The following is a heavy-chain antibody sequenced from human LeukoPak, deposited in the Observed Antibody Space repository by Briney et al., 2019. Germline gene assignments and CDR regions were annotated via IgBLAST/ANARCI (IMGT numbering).Heavy chain of an antibody. CDR1: GGSISSSSYY. CDR2: IYYNGVT. Sequence: SETLSLTCTVSGGSISSSSYYWGWLRQPPGKGLEWIGNIYYNGVTYYNPSLQSRVTISVDTSKNQFSLKLSSVTAADTAVYHCARGPFWGGSYVHLQDWGQGTLVTVSS. J-gene: IGHJ1*01. D-gene: IGHD1-26*01. V-gene: IGHV4-39*01. CDR3: ARGPFWGGSYVHLQD.